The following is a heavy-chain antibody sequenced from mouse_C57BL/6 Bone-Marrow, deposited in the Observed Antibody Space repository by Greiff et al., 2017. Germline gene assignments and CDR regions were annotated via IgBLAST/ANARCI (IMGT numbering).Heavy chain of an antibody. CDR2: FYPRSGNT. D-gene: IGHD3-3*01. CDR1: GYTFTSSG. J-gene: IGHJ3*01. V-gene: IGHV1-81*01. Sequence: VKLQESGAELARPGASVKLSCKASGYTFTSSGLSWVKQRTGQGLEWIGEFYPRSGNTYYTVQFKGKATLTADKSSSTAYMELRSLTSEDSAVYFCVGSAWFAYWGQGTLVTVSA. CDR3: VGSAWFAY.